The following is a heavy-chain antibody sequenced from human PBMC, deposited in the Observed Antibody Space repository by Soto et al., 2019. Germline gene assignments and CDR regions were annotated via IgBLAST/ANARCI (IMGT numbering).Heavy chain of an antibody. D-gene: IGHD3-22*01. CDR3: ARDDSSGYYPDY. J-gene: IGHJ4*02. Sequence: VQLVESGGGLVQPGGSLRLSCAASGFTFSSYEMNWVRQAPGKGLEWVSYISSSGSTIYYADSVKGRFTISRDNAKNSLYLQMNSLRAEDTAVYYCARDDSSGYYPDYWGQGTLVTVSS. CDR2: ISSSGSTI. V-gene: IGHV3-48*03. CDR1: GFTFSSYE.